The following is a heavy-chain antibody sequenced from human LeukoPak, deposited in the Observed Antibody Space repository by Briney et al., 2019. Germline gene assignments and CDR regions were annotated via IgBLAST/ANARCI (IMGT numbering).Heavy chain of an antibody. D-gene: IGHD2-2*01. CDR2: IKSKTDGGTT. J-gene: IGHJ6*03. V-gene: IGHV3-15*01. CDR1: GFTFSNAW. CDR3: TTTKQGYQLIPRYYYYYYMDV. Sequence: KTGGSLRLSCAASGFTFSNAWMSWVRQAPGKGLEWVGRIKSKTDGGTTDYAAPVKGRFTISRDDSKNTLYLQMNSLKTEDTAVYYCTTTKQGYQLIPRYYYYYYMDVWGKGTTVTVSS.